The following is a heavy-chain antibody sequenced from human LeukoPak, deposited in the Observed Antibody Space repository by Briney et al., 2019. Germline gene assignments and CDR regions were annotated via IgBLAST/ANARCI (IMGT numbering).Heavy chain of an antibody. V-gene: IGHV1-2*02. CDR1: GYTFTGYY. D-gene: IGHD1-1*01. Sequence: GASVKVSCKASGYTFTGYYMHWVRQAPGQGLEWMGWINPNSGGTNYAQKFQGRVTMTRDTSISTAYMELSRLRSDDTAVYYCARDLSGSTGTLSPDDAFDIWGQGTMVTVSS. J-gene: IGHJ3*02. CDR2: INPNSGGT. CDR3: ARDLSGSTGTLSPDDAFDI.